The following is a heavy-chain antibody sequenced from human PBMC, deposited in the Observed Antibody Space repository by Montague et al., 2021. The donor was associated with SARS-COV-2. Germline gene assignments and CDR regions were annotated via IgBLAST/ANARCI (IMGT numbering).Heavy chain of an antibody. CDR1: GGSISSGKYY. CDR2: MYSSGST. Sequence: TLSLTCTVSGGSISSGKYYWSWIRQPAGKGLEWIGRMYSSGSTNYNPSLKIRVTISVDTSKNPFSLKLRSVTAADAAVYYCARDSLLVVTISSWDDYAVDVWGQGTTVTVSS. D-gene: IGHD2-21*02. V-gene: IGHV4-61*02. J-gene: IGHJ6*02. CDR3: ARDSLLVVTISSWDDYAVDV.